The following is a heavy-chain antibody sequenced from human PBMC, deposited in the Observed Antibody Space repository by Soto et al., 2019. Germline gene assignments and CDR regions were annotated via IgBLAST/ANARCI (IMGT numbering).Heavy chain of an antibody. J-gene: IGHJ6*02. CDR2: IIPIFGTA. D-gene: IGHD1-1*01. Sequence: SVKVSCKASGGTFSSYAISWVRQAPGQGLEWMGGIIPIFGTANYAQKFQGRVTITADESTSTAYMELSSLRSEDTAVYYCAREVPYYYYGMDVWGQGTTVTVSS. V-gene: IGHV1-69*13. CDR3: AREVPYYYYGMDV. CDR1: GGTFSSYA.